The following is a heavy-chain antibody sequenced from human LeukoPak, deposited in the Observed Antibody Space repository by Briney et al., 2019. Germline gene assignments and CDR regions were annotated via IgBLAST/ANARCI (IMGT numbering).Heavy chain of an antibody. J-gene: IGHJ4*02. Sequence: SETLSLTCTASGYSISSGYYWGWIRQPPGKGLEWIGSIYHSGSTYYNPSLKSRVTISVDTSKNQFSLKLSSVTAADTAVYYCARDDARRYYFDYWGQGTLVTVSS. CDR2: IYHSGST. CDR1: GYSISSGYY. V-gene: IGHV4-38-2*02. CDR3: ARDDARRYYFDY.